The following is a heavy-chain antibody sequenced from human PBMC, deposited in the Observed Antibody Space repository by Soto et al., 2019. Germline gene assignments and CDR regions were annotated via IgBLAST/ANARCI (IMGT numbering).Heavy chain of an antibody. Sequence: PGGSLRLSCAASGFTFSSYAMSWVRQAPGKGLEWVSAISGSGGSTYYADSVKGRFTISRDNSKNTLYLQMNSLRAEGTAVYYCAKGFPLPFYYDFGSGYYKGGYWGQGTLVTVSS. CDR2: ISGSGGST. V-gene: IGHV3-23*01. J-gene: IGHJ4*02. CDR1: GFTFSSYA. CDR3: AKGFPLPFYYDFGSGYYKGGY. D-gene: IGHD3-3*01.